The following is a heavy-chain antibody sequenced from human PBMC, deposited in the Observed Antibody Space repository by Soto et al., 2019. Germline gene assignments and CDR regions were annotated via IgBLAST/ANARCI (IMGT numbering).Heavy chain of an antibody. CDR3: ARARSVYYYDSSGYYVPSAPDY. D-gene: IGHD3-22*01. J-gene: IGHJ4*02. CDR1: GGSISSYY. CDR2: IYYSGST. V-gene: IGHV4-59*08. Sequence: SETLSLTCTVSGGSISSYYWSWIRQPPGKGLEWFGYIYYSGSTNYNPSLKSRVTISVDTSKNQFSLKLSSVTAADTAVYYCARARSVYYYDSSGYYVPSAPDYWGQGTLVSVS.